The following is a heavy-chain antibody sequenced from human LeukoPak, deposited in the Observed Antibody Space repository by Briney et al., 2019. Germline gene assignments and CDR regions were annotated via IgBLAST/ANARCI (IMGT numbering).Heavy chain of an antibody. CDR1: GFTFSSYS. CDR3: TTDRQMATTIMDTSPDV. V-gene: IGHV3-21*01. Sequence: GGSLRLSCAASGFTFSSYSMNWVRQAPWKGLEWVSSISSSSSYIYYADSVKDRFTISRDNAKNSLYLQMNSLRAEDTAVYYCTTDRQMATTIMDTSPDVWGQGTTVTVSS. J-gene: IGHJ6*02. D-gene: IGHD5-24*01. CDR2: ISSSSSYI.